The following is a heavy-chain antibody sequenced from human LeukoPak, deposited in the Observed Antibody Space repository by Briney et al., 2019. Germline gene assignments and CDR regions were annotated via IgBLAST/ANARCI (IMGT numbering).Heavy chain of an antibody. J-gene: IGHJ4*02. CDR2: NNPSSGTT. CDR3: ARDLPKYCSGGSCYRHDY. V-gene: IGHV1-46*01. CDR1: GYTFTSYY. D-gene: IGHD2-15*01. Sequence: GASVKVSCKASGYTFTSYYMHWVRQAPGQGLEWMGLNNPSSGTTSYAQKFQGRVTMTRDTSISTAYMELSRLRSDDTAVYYCARDLPKYCSGGSCYRHDYWGQGTLVTVSS.